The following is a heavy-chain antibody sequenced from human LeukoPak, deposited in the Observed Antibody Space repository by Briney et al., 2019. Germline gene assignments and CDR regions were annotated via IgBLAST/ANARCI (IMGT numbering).Heavy chain of an antibody. D-gene: IGHD2-21*01. Sequence: ASVKLSCKASGGTFSSYAISWVRQAPGQGLEWMGRIIPIFGTANYAQKFQGRVTITTDESTSTAYMELSSLRSEDTAVYYCARDRNCGGDCFGYWGQGTLVTVSS. CDR2: IIPIFGTA. J-gene: IGHJ4*02. CDR3: ARDRNCGGDCFGY. CDR1: GGTFSSYA. V-gene: IGHV1-69*05.